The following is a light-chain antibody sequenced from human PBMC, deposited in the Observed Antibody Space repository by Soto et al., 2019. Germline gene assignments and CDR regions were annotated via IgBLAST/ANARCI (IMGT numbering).Light chain of an antibody. J-gene: IGKJ1*01. V-gene: IGKV3-15*01. Sequence: EIVLTQSQATLSVSPGESTTLSCRASQSVGSTLAWYQLKPGQSPRLLIYDASTRATGIPDRFSGTGSGTEFTLTISRLQSEDFAVYYCNQYDTRPHTFGQATKVEIK. CDR2: DAS. CDR3: NQYDTRPHT. CDR1: QSVGST.